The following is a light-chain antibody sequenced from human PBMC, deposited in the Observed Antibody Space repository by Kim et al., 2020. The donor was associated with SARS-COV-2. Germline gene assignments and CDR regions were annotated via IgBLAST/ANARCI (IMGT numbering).Light chain of an antibody. J-gene: IGKJ2*01. V-gene: IGKV3-15*01. Sequence: VSPREQATLSCRASPTVRSSLAWYQQKPGQAPRLLIYGASTRATGIPARFSGSGSGTEFTLTISSLQSEDSAIYYCQQYDDWRPYTFGQGTKLEI. CDR2: GAS. CDR3: QQYDDWRPYT. CDR1: PTVRSS.